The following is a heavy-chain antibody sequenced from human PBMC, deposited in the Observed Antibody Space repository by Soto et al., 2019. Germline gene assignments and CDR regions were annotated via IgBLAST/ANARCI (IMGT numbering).Heavy chain of an antibody. CDR2: IKQDGSGK. Sequence: EVQLVESGGGLVQPGGSLRLSCAASGFTFSSYWMSWLRQAPGKGLERVANIKQDGSGKYYVDSVKSRFTNSRDNDKNSLYLQMNSLRAEDTAVYYCGRVTADGPVADTVGDYYLDVWGKGTTVTVSS. D-gene: IGHD2-15*01. J-gene: IGHJ6*03. V-gene: IGHV3-7*01. CDR1: GFTFSSYW. CDR3: GRVTADGPVADTVGDYYLDV.